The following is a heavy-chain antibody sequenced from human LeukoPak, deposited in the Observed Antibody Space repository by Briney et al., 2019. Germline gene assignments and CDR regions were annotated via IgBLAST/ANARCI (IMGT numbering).Heavy chain of an antibody. CDR3: ARDLGYIAATGTDVFDI. Sequence: SETLSLTCTVSGGSIHTYYWSWIRQPAGKGLEWIGRIYASGSATYNPSLKSRVSMSADTSKSQFSLKMNSVTAADTAVYYCARDLGYIAATGTDVFDIWGQGTMVTVSS. CDR1: GGSIHTYY. CDR2: IYASGSA. V-gene: IGHV4-4*07. D-gene: IGHD6-13*01. J-gene: IGHJ3*02.